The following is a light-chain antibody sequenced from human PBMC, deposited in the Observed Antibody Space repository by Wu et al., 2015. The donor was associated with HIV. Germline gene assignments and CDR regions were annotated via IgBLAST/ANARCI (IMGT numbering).Light chain of an antibody. Sequence: DIQMTQSPSTLSASVGDRVTITCRASQSISSWLAWYQQKRGRAPKLLIYKASSSESRGPDQGSAAVDLGQNSLSPSTAYQPDDFATYYCQQYNSYPYSFGQGTELEIK. CDR3: QQYNSYPYS. CDR2: KAS. CDR1: QSISSW. V-gene: IGKV1-5*03. J-gene: IGKJ2*03.